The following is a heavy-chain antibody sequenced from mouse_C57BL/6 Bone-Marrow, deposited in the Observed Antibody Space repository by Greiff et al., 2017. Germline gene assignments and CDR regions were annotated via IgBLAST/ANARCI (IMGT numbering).Heavy chain of an antibody. CDR2: IYPGDGDT. V-gene: IGHV1-82*01. J-gene: IGHJ3*01. CDR3: ASTPYGSSYGFAY. Sequence: QVQLQQSGPELVKPGASVKISCKASGYAFSSSWMNWVKQRPGKGLEWIGRIYPGDGDTNYNGKFKGKDTLTADKSSSTAYMQLSSLTSEDSAVYFCASTPYGSSYGFAYWGQGTLVTVSA. D-gene: IGHD1-1*01. CDR1: GYAFSSSW.